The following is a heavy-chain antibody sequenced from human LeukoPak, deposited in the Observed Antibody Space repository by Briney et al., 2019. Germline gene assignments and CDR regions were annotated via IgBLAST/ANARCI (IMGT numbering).Heavy chain of an antibody. CDR1: GYTFTGYY. V-gene: IGHV1-2*02. J-gene: IGHJ4*02. D-gene: IGHD3-10*01. Sequence: ASVKVSCKASGYTFTGYYMHWVRQAPGQGLEWMGWINPNSGGTNYAQKFQGRVTMTRDTSISTAYMELSRLRSDDTAVYYCARSHYYGSVTIDYWGQGTLVTVSS. CDR2: INPNSGGT. CDR3: ARSHYYGSVTIDY.